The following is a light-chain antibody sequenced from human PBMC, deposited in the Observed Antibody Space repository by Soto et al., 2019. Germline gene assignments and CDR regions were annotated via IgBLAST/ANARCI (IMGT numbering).Light chain of an antibody. CDR1: QSVSSSY. CDR3: HQYRT. V-gene: IGKV3-20*01. Sequence: EIVLTQSPGTLSLSPGERATLSCRASQSVSSSYLAWYQQKPGQALRLLIYGASSSATGIRDTFSGSGSGTDFTLTISRLEPQDFAVYYCHQYRTFGQGTKVDI. J-gene: IGKJ1*01. CDR2: GAS.